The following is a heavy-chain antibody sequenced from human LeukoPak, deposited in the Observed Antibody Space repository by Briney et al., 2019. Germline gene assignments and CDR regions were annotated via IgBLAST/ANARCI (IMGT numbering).Heavy chain of an antibody. J-gene: IGHJ5*02. CDR1: GGSFSGYY. Sequence: SETLCLTCAVYGGSFSGYYWSWIRQPPGKGLEWIGEINHSGSTNYNPSLKSRVTISVDTSKNQFSLKLSSVTAADTAVYYCARGGGYSYGSDWFDPWGQGTLVTVSS. V-gene: IGHV4-34*01. CDR2: INHSGST. D-gene: IGHD5-18*01. CDR3: ARGGGYSYGSDWFDP.